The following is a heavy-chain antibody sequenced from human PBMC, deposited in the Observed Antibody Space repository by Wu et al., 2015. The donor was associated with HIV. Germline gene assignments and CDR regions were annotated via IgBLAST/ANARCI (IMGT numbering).Heavy chain of an antibody. CDR1: GGIFTKYD. CDR2: TTPMFGST. Sequence: QVHLVQSGAEVKKPGSSVKVSCKASGGIFTKYDINWVRQAPGKGLEWMGGTTPMFGSTNYAQKFQGRVTITSDVYTSTVYLELSSLRSEDTAIYYCAREIEDPAIMVRAGFDPWGQRTLVTVSS. J-gene: IGHJ5*02. V-gene: IGHV1-69*05. CDR3: AREIEDPAIMVRAGFDP. D-gene: IGHD3-10*01.